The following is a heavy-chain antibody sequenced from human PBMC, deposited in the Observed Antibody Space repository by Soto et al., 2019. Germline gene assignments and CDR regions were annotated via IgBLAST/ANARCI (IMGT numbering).Heavy chain of an antibody. CDR2: IYYSGST. J-gene: IGHJ1*01. CDR1: GGSISSSSYY. D-gene: IGHD6-19*01. V-gene: IGHV4-39*01. Sequence: QLQLQESGPGLVKPSETLSLTCTVSGGSISSSSYYWGWIRQHPGKGLEWIGSIYYSGSTSYNPSRKSRVPISVDMSSNQFALKLSSATAADTALYYCARQSHAVAPEYFQHWGKGTLVTVSS. CDR3: ARQSHAVAPEYFQH.